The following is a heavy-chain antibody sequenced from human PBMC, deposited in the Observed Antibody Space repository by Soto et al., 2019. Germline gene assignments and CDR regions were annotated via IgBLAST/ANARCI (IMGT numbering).Heavy chain of an antibody. D-gene: IGHD3-10*01. V-gene: IGHV3-23*01. CDR1: GFTFSSYA. J-gene: IGHJ3*02. CDR2: ISGSGGST. CDR3: AKDSLWPHLRVRAQEGPQDAFDN. Sequence: EVQLLESGGGLVQPGGSLRLSCAASGFTFSSYAMSWVRQAPGKGLEWVSAISGSGGSTYYADSVKGRFTISRDNSKNTLYLQMTSLRAEDTAVYYCAKDSLWPHLRVRAQEGPQDAFDNWGQGTMVTVSS.